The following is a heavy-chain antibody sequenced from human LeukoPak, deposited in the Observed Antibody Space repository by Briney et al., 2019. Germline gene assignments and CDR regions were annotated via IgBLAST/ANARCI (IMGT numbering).Heavy chain of an antibody. V-gene: IGHV1-18*01. CDR3: ARVSFYYGSGSSDDY. CDR1: GYTFTSYG. Sequence: ASVELSCKASGYTFTSYGISWVRQAPGQGLERMGWISAYNGNTNYAQKHQGRVTMTTYTSTSTTYLELRSLRSDDTAVYYCARVSFYYGSGSSDDYWGQGTLVTVSS. D-gene: IGHD3-10*01. J-gene: IGHJ4*02. CDR2: ISAYNGNT.